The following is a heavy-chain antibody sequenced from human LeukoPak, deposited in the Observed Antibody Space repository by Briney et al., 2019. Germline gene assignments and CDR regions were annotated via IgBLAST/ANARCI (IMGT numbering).Heavy chain of an antibody. CDR1: GFTFSSYA. Sequence: GRSLRLSCAASGFTFSSYAMHWVRQAPGKGLEWVAVISYDGSNKYYADSVKGRFTISRDNSKNTLYLQMNGLRAEDTAVYYCARDSIAVAGTSGFDYWGQGTLVTVSS. D-gene: IGHD6-19*01. CDR2: ISYDGSNK. CDR3: ARDSIAVAGTSGFDY. V-gene: IGHV3-30-3*01. J-gene: IGHJ4*02.